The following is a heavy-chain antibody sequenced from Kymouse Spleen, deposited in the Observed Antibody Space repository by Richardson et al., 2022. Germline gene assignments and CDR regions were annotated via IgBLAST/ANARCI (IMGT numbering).Heavy chain of an antibody. CDR1: GGSFSGYY. CDR2: INHSGST. D-gene: IGHD6-6*01. V-gene: IGHV4-34*01. J-gene: IGHJ5*02. CDR3: AESSIAARGSP. Sequence: QVQLQQWGAGLLKPSETLSLTCAVYGGSFSGYYWSWIRQPPGKGLEWIGEINHSGSTNYNPSLKSRVTISVDTSKNQFSLKLSSVTAADTAVYYCAESSIAARGSPWGQGTLVTVSS.